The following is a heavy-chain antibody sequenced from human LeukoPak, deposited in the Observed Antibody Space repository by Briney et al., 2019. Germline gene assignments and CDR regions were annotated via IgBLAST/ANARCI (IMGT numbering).Heavy chain of an antibody. D-gene: IGHD4-17*01. V-gene: IGHV3-74*01. J-gene: IGHJ4*02. Sequence: GGSLRLSCAASGFTFSSYWMHWVRQAPGKGLVWVSRINSGGSSTSYADSVKGRFTISRDNAKNTLYLQMNSLRAEDTAVYYCARVVHDYGDSDFDYWGQGTLVTVSS. CDR2: INSGGSST. CDR1: GFTFSSYW. CDR3: ARVVHDYGDSDFDY.